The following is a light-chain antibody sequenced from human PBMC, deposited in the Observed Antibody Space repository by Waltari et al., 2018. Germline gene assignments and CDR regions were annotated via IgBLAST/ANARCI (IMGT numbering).Light chain of an antibody. J-gene: IGLJ3*02. V-gene: IGLV1-47*01. CDR2: SNN. CDR1: SSNIGNTY. Sequence: QSVLSQPPSASGTPGQRATIPCSGSSSNIGNTYVHWYQQLPGTAPKLLIYSNNQRPSGVPDRFSGSKSGTSASLAINGLRSEDEADYYCATWDDSLRMVFGGGTELTVL. CDR3: ATWDDSLRMV.